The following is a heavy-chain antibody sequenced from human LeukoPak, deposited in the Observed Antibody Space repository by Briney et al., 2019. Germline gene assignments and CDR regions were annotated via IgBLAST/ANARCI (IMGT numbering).Heavy chain of an antibody. CDR3: AKDTGILTGYYNY. J-gene: IGHJ4*02. V-gene: IGHV3-20*04. D-gene: IGHD3-9*01. CDR1: GFTFDDHA. CDR2: ITWNGDIT. Sequence: GGSLRLSCAASGFTFDDHAITWVRLTPGRGLEWVSSITWNGDITDHADSVRGRFTISRDNAKNSLYLQMNSLRAEDTALYYCAKDTGILTGYYNYWGQGTLVTVSS.